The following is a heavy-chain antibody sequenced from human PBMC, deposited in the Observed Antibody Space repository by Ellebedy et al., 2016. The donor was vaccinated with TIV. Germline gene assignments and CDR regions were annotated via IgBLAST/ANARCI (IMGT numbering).Heavy chain of an antibody. CDR1: GYSFTSYW. D-gene: IGHD3-10*01. CDR2: IYPGDSDT. CDR3: ASVSGSGSYGEYYFDY. J-gene: IGHJ4*02. Sequence: GESLKISCKGSGYSFTSYWIGWVRQMPGKGLEWMGIIYPGDSDTRYSPSFQGQVTISADKSISTAYLQWSSLKASDTAMYYCASVSGSGSYGEYYFDYWGQGTLVTVSS. V-gene: IGHV5-51*01.